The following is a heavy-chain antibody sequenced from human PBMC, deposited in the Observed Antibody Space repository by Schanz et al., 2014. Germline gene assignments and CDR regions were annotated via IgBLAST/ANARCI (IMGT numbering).Heavy chain of an antibody. CDR1: GFSFSDSF. CDR3: VSSGSYSSYAF. V-gene: IGHV3-11*04. CDR2: MSHSGGVI. J-gene: IGHJ4*02. D-gene: IGHD3-10*01. Sequence: VQLVESGGGLVKPGGSLRLSCVASGFSFSDSFMSWIRQTPEKGLEWIAFMSHSGGVIYYAESVRGRFTISRDNAKNSLYLQMNSLRAEDTAVYHCVSSGSYSSYAFWGQGTLVTVSS.